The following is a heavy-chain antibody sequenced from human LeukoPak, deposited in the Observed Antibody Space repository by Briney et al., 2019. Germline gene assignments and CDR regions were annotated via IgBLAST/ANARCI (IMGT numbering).Heavy chain of an antibody. J-gene: IGHJ4*02. CDR2: IWHDASHT. V-gene: IGHV3-33*01. CDR3: ARGGTYCSGGSCYSLDY. CDR1: GFSFSTYA. Sequence: GRSLRLSCAASGFSFSTYAMHWVRQAPGKGLEWVALIWHDASHTFYTDSVKGRFTISRDNSKNTLYLQMNSLRAEDTAVYYCARGGTYCSGGSCYSLDYWGQGTLVTVSS. D-gene: IGHD2-15*01.